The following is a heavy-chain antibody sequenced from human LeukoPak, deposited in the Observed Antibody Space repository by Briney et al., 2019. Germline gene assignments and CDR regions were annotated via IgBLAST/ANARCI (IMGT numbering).Heavy chain of an antibody. CDR1: GGSLSSSSYY. J-gene: IGHJ3*02. Sequence: SETLSLTCTVSGGSLSSSSYYWGWIRQPPGKGLEWIGSIYYSGSTYYNPSLKSRVTVSVDTSKNQFSLKLSSVTAADTAVYYCASEQIVLKVYAQKAAFDIWGQGTMVTVSS. CDR2: IYYSGST. D-gene: IGHD2-8*01. CDR3: ASEQIVLKVYAQKAAFDI. V-gene: IGHV4-39*01.